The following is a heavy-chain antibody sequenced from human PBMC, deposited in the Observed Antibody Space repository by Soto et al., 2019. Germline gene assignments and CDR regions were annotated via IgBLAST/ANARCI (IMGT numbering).Heavy chain of an antibody. Sequence: PSETLSLTCAVSGGSISSSNWWSCVRQPPGKGLEWIGEIYHSGSTNYNPSLKSRVTISVDKSKNQFSLKLSSVTAADTAVYYCARDLRYYGSGSSDYWGQGTLVTVSS. CDR1: GGSISSSNW. D-gene: IGHD3-10*01. CDR3: ARDLRYYGSGSSDY. V-gene: IGHV4-4*02. J-gene: IGHJ4*02. CDR2: IYHSGST.